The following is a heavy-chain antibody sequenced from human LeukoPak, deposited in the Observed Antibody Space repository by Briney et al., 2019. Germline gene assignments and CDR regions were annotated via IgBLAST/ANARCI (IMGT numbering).Heavy chain of an antibody. Sequence: GESLKVSCKASGYTFTSYDINWVRQATGRGLEWMGWMNPNSANTGYAQKFQGRVTMTRNTSISTAYMELSSLRSEDTAVYYCARGPGAYYYGSGSYCVWGQGTLVTVSS. CDR3: ARGPGAYYYGSGSYCV. CDR1: GYTFTSYD. D-gene: IGHD3-10*01. J-gene: IGHJ4*02. CDR2: MNPNSANT. V-gene: IGHV1-8*01.